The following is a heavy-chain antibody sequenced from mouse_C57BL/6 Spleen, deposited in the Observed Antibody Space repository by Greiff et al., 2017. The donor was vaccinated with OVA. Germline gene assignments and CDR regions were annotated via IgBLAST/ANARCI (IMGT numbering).Heavy chain of an antibody. CDR2: FYPGNGDT. D-gene: IGHD2-1*01. Sequence: LQQSGAELVRPGASVTMSCKASGYTFTSSNMPWVKQTPRQGLEWIGAFYPGNGDTSYKQKFKGKANLTVDKSSSKAYMQLSSLTSEDSAVYFCARSSTMAPRAMDYWGQGTSVTVSS. V-gene: IGHV1-12*01. J-gene: IGHJ4*01. CDR3: ARSSTMAPRAMDY. CDR1: GYTFTSSN.